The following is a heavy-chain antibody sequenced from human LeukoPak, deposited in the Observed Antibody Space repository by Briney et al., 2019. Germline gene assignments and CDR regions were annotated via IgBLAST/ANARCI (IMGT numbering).Heavy chain of an antibody. CDR2: IGISSGNT. CDR1: GFSLIDYS. Sequence: AGGSLRLSCAASGFSLIDYSMNWVRQTPGKGLEWISYIGISSGNTKYADSVKGRFTISRDKARNSLYLQMNSLRVGDTAVYYCARDHRYAFDNWGHGTLVTVSS. V-gene: IGHV3-48*01. CDR3: ARDHRYAFDN. J-gene: IGHJ4*01. D-gene: IGHD5-12*01.